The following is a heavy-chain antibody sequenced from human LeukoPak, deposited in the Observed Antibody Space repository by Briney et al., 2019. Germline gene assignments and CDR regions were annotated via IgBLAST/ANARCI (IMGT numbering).Heavy chain of an antibody. D-gene: IGHD3-10*01. Sequence: GGSLRLSCAASGFTFSTYGMHWVCQAPGKGLEWVAFIRSDGSNKYYADSMKGRFTISRDNSKNTLYLQMNSLRAEDTAVYYSAKETRFGNFDWGQGTLVTVSS. CDR3: AKETRFGNFD. CDR1: GFTFSTYG. J-gene: IGHJ4*02. CDR2: IRSDGSNK. V-gene: IGHV3-30*02.